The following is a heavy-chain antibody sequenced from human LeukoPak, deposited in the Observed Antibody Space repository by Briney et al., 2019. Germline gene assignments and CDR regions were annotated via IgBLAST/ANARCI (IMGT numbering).Heavy chain of an antibody. V-gene: IGHV3-23*01. Sequence: GGSLRLSCAASGFTLSSYAMNWVRQAPGKGLEWVSAISGSGSAYYADSVKGRFTISRDNSKNTLYLQMNSLRAEDTAVYYCAKSLYVRGVYYFDYWGQGTLVTVSS. CDR2: ISGSGSA. J-gene: IGHJ4*02. D-gene: IGHD3-10*02. CDR1: GFTLSSYA. CDR3: AKSLYVRGVYYFDY.